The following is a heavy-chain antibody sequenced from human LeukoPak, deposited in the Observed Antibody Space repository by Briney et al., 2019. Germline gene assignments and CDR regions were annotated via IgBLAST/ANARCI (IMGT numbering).Heavy chain of an antibody. Sequence: PGGSLRLSCAASGFTFSSYAMSWVRQAPGKGLEWVSSISNTSPYIYYAASVKGRFTISRDNAKNSLYLQMNSLRAEDTAVYYCARDGVVGATTMYYFDYWGLGTLVTVSS. CDR1: GFTFSSYA. J-gene: IGHJ4*02. D-gene: IGHD1-26*01. CDR2: ISNTSPYI. V-gene: IGHV3-21*01. CDR3: ARDGVVGATTMYYFDY.